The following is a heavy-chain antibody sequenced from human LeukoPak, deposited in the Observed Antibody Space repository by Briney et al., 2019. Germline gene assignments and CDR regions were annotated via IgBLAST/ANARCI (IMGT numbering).Heavy chain of an antibody. J-gene: IGHJ6*02. Sequence: ASVKVSCKVSGYTLTEVSMHWVRQAPGKGLEWMGGFDPEDGETIYAQKFQGRVTMTEDTSTDTAFMELSSLRSEDTAVYYCATGARYSGSYWTCESGMDVWGQGTTATVSS. D-gene: IGHD1-26*01. CDR2: FDPEDGET. CDR3: ATGARYSGSYWTCESGMDV. V-gene: IGHV1-24*01. CDR1: GYTLTEVS.